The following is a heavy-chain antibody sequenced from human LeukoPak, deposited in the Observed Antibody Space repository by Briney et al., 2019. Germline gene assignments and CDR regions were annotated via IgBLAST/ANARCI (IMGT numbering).Heavy chain of an antibody. D-gene: IGHD1-26*01. V-gene: IGHV1-18*01. CDR1: GYTLINYA. J-gene: IGHJ4*02. Sequence: ASVKVSCKASGYTLINYAFTWVRQAPRDRLEWVGLVSVFKVNTKYVQKLHGRVTMTTDTSTSTDSMQLRSLTSDDTALYHFLRDRVVGTYYDYCGQGTLVTVSS. CDR3: LRDRVVGTYYDY. CDR2: VSVFKVNT.